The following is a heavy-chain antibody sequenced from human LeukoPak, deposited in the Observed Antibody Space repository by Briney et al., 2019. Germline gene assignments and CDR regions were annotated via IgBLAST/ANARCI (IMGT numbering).Heavy chain of an antibody. Sequence: GGSLRLSCAASGFTLDSNYLSWVRQAPGKGLEWVSTIYTGGNTYYAASVKGRFTISRDFSKNTVFLHMNSLRAEDTAMYYCARGDDSGYYDYFDYWGQGALVTVSS. V-gene: IGHV3-53*01. D-gene: IGHD3-22*01. CDR2: IYTGGNT. CDR3: ARGDDSGYYDYFDY. CDR1: GFTLDSNY. J-gene: IGHJ4*02.